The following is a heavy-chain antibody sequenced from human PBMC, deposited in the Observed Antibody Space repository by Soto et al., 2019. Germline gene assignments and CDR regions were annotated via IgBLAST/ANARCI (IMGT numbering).Heavy chain of an antibody. Sequence: ASVKVSCKASGYTFTGYYMHWVRQAPGQGLEWMGWINPNSGGTNYAQKFQGRVTMTRDTSISTAYMELSRLRSDDTAVYYCARDLYIWSYYDFWSGSPDYWGQGTLVTVSS. J-gene: IGHJ4*02. CDR2: INPNSGGT. D-gene: IGHD3-3*01. V-gene: IGHV1-2*02. CDR1: GYTFTGYY. CDR3: ARDLYIWSYYDFWSGSPDY.